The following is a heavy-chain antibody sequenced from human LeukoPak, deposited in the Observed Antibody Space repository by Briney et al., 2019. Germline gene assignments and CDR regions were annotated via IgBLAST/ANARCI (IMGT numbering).Heavy chain of an antibody. CDR3: ASPAGRIAVAGTGIQASY. J-gene: IGHJ4*02. CDR2: ISYDGSNK. V-gene: IGHV3-30-3*01. Sequence: GRSLRLSCAASGFTFSSYAMHWVRQAPGKGLEWVAVISYDGSNKYYADSVKGRFTISRDNSKNTLYLQMNSLRAEDTAVYYCASPAGRIAVAGTGIQASYWGQGTLVTVSS. D-gene: IGHD6-19*01. CDR1: GFTFSSYA.